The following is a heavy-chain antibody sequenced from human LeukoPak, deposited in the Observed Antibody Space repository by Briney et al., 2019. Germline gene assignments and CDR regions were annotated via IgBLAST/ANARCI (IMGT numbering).Heavy chain of an antibody. CDR3: ARTSRTPEY. CDR1: GFTFSIYD. V-gene: IGHV3-23*01. CDR2: ITASGGST. J-gene: IGHJ4*01. Sequence: PGGSLRLSCTASGFTFSIYDMNWVRQAPGKGLEWVSLITASGGSTFYADSVKGRFTISRDDSKNTLCLQMNSLRVEDTAVYYCARTSRTPEYWGQGTLVTVSS. D-gene: IGHD6-6*01.